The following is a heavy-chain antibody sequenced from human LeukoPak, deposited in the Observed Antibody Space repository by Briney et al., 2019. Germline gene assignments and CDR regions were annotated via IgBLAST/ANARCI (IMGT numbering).Heavy chain of an antibody. D-gene: IGHD6-13*01. V-gene: IGHV5-51*01. J-gene: IGHJ4*02. CDR3: ARLDLAAAGIFDY. Sequence: GESLKISCKASGYSFTNYWIGWVRQMPGKGLEWMGIIYPGDSDTRYSPSFQGQVTISADKSISTAYLQWGSLKASDTAMYCCARLDLAAAGIFDYWGQGTLVTVSS. CDR1: GYSFTNYW. CDR2: IYPGDSDT.